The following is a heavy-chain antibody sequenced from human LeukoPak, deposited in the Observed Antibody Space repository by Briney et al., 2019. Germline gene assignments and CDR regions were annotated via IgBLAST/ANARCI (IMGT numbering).Heavy chain of an antibody. CDR1: GYTFTGYY. V-gene: IGHV1-2*02. D-gene: IGHD6-6*01. Sequence: GASVKVSCKASGYTFTGYYMHWVRQAPGQGLEWMGWINPNSGGTNYAQKFQGRVTMTRDMSTNTVYMELSSLRSEDTAVYYCARVDSRSPHELDYWGQGTLVTVSS. J-gene: IGHJ4*02. CDR3: ARVDSRSPHELDY. CDR2: INPNSGGT.